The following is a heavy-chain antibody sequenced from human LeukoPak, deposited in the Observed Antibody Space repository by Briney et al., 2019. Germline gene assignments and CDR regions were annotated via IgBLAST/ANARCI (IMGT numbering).Heavy chain of an antibody. V-gene: IGHV1-2*02. D-gene: IGHD5-18*01. J-gene: IGHJ6*03. CDR2: INPNSGGT. CDR3: ARGDTAMAYYYYYYMDV. Sequence: GASVKVSCKASGYTVTGYYMHWVRQAPGQGLEWMGWINPNSGGTNYAQKFQGRVTMTRDTSISTAYMELSRLRSDDTAVYYCARGDTAMAYYYYYYMDVWGKGTTVTVSS. CDR1: GYTVTGYY.